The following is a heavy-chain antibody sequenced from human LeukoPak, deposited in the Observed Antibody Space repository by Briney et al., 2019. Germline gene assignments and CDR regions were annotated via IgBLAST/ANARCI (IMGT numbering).Heavy chain of an antibody. Sequence: GGSLRLSCEISGFTFSSYAMSWVRQAPGKGLEWVSTISGSGGSTYYADSVKGRFTISRDNSKNTLYLQMNTLRADDTAVYYCAKGSWGSYYLVYFDYRGQGTLVTVSS. CDR2: ISGSGGST. J-gene: IGHJ4*02. CDR1: GFTFSSYA. V-gene: IGHV3-23*01. D-gene: IGHD1-26*01. CDR3: AKGSWGSYYLVYFDY.